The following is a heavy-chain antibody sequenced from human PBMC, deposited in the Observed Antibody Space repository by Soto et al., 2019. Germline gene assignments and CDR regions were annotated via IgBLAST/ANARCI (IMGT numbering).Heavy chain of an antibody. Sequence: PSETLSLTCTVSGGSVSSGSYYWSWIRQPPGKGLEWIGYIYYSGSTNYNPSLKSRVTISVDTSKNQFSLKLSSVTAAGTAVYYCARGGLGSLDYWGQGTLVTVSS. V-gene: IGHV4-61*01. J-gene: IGHJ4*02. CDR1: GGSVSSGSYY. CDR3: ARGGLGSLDY. CDR2: IYYSGST. D-gene: IGHD1-26*01.